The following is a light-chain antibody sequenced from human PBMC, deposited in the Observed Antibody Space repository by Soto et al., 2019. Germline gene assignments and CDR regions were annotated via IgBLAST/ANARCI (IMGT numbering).Light chain of an antibody. V-gene: IGKV3-20*01. CDR3: QQYNNWPPIT. CDR1: QSVSSSY. CDR2: GAS. J-gene: IGKJ5*01. Sequence: EVVLTQTPCTLSLSPGERATLSCSDSQSVSSSYLAWYQQKPGQAPRLLIYGASSRATGIPDRFSGSGSGTEFTLTISSLQSEDFAVYYCQQYNNWPPITFGQGTRLEIK.